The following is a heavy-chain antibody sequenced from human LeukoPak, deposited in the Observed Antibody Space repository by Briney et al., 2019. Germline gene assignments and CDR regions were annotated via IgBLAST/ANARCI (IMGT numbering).Heavy chain of an antibody. V-gene: IGHV4-34*01. D-gene: IGHD6-13*01. J-gene: IGHJ5*02. CDR1: GGSFSGYY. CDR3: ARDKAAAGSVGFDP. Sequence: PSETLSLTCAVYGGSFSGYYWSWVRHPPGKGLEWIGEINHSGSTNYNPSLKSRVTISVDTSKNQFSLKLSSVTAADTAVYYCARDKAAAGSVGFDPWGQGTLVTVSS. CDR2: INHSGST.